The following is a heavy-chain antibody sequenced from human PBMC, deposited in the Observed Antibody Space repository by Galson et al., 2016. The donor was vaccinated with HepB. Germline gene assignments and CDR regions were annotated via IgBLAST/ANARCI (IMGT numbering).Heavy chain of an antibody. V-gene: IGHV3-30-3*01. CDR2: TSFDGTNN. Sequence: SLRLSCAASGFNIRAYAMYWVRQAPGRGLERLSVTSFDGTNNDYADSVRGRFTMSRDNSQNTVHLFLSGLRAEDTATYYCARGRAAMDVWGQGTTVFVSS. CDR3: ARGRAAMDV. CDR1: GFNIRAYA. J-gene: IGHJ6*02. D-gene: IGHD3-10*01.